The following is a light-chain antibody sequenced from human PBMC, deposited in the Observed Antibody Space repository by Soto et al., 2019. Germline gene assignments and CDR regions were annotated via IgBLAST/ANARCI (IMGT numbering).Light chain of an antibody. J-gene: IGKJ1*01. Sequence: IELTQSPGTLSLSPGQRATLSCRASQNVDSNYLAWYQQKPGQAPRIIIFGASGRATGIPDRFSGSGSGTDFTLTISRLEPEDFAVYYCQQYGSLSWTFGQGTKVDI. CDR1: QNVDSNY. V-gene: IGKV3-20*01. CDR3: QQYGSLSWT. CDR2: GAS.